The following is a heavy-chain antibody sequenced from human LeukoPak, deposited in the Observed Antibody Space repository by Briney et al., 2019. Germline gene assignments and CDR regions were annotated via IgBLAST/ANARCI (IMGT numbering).Heavy chain of an antibody. V-gene: IGHV3-30-3*01. CDR3: ARGRPYSYGSGRFDY. CDR2: ISYDGSNK. J-gene: IGHJ4*02. CDR1: GFTFSSYA. D-gene: IGHD3-10*01. Sequence: GGSLRLSCAASGFTFSSYAMHWVRQAPGKGLEWVAVISYDGSNKYYADSVKGRFTISRDNSKNTLYLQMNSLRAEDTAVYYCARGRPYSYGSGRFDYWGQGTLVTVSS.